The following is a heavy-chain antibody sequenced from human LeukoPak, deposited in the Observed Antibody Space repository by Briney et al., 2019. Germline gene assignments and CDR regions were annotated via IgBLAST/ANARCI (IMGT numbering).Heavy chain of an antibody. CDR1: GFTFSSYW. V-gene: IGHV3-7*01. CDR2: IKQDGSEK. CDR3: ARPNPGNYYYYMDV. Sequence: PGGSLRLSCAASGFTFSSYWMSWVRQAPGKGLEWVANIKQDGSEKYYVDSVKGRFTISRDNAKNSLYLQMNSLRAEDTAVYYCARPNPGNYYYYMDVWGKGTTVTVSS. J-gene: IGHJ6*03. D-gene: IGHD1-14*01.